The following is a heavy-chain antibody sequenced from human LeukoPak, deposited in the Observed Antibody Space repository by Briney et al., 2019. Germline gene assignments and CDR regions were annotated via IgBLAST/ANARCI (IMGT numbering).Heavy chain of an antibody. Sequence: GESLKICCKGSGYSFTNYWISWVRQMPGKGLEWMGTIDPSDSYAKYSPSFQGHVTISVDKSISTAYLQWSSLKASDTAMYYCARVKDYGDLKWFDPWGQGTLVTVSS. D-gene: IGHD4-17*01. CDR1: GYSFTNYW. V-gene: IGHV5-10-1*01. CDR2: IDPSDSYA. CDR3: ARVKDYGDLKWFDP. J-gene: IGHJ5*02.